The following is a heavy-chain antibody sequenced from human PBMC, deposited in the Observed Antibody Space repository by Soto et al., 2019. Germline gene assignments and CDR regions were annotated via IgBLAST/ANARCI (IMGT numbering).Heavy chain of an antibody. CDR2: IYWDNDR. CDR1: GFSLTTSGVG. CDR3: AHRVNYNSYWDVGWFDP. Sequence: QITLKESGPTLLEPTQTLTLTCSFSGFSLTTSGVGVGWLRQAPGKAVECLGIIYWDNDRRYYPSLKSRLSITKDTSKNQVVLTMTYMEPVDTAIYFCAHRVNYNSYWDVGWFDPWGQGTLVTVS. V-gene: IGHV2-5*02. D-gene: IGHD2-8*02. J-gene: IGHJ5*02.